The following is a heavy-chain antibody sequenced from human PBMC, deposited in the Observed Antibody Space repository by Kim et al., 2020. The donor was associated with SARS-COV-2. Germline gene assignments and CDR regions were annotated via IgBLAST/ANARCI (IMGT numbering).Heavy chain of an antibody. V-gene: IGHV3-9*01. J-gene: IGHJ4*02. CDR1: GFTFDDYV. D-gene: IGHD3-22*01. CDR3: AKAVSCGYYSAYFDY. Sequence: GGSLRLSCTASGFTFDDYVMHWVRQAPGKGLEWVSGIGWNSGNIGYADSVKGRFTISRDNAKNSLYLQMNSLRAEDTALYYCAKAVSCGYYSAYFDYWGQGTLVTVSS. CDR2: IGWNSGNI.